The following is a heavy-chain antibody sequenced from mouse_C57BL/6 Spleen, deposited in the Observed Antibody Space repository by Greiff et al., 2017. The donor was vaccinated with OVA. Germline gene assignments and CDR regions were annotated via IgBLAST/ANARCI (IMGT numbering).Heavy chain of an antibody. CDR3: ARDYYGSRLFDY. CDR2: IDPNSGGT. Sequence: QVHVKQSGAELVKPGASVKLSCKASGYTFTSYWMHWVKQRPGRGLEWIGRIDPNSGGTKYNEKFKSKATLTVDKPSSTAYMQLSSLTSEDSAVYYCARDYYGSRLFDYWGQGTTLTVSS. V-gene: IGHV1-72*01. J-gene: IGHJ2*01. D-gene: IGHD1-1*01. CDR1: GYTFTSYW.